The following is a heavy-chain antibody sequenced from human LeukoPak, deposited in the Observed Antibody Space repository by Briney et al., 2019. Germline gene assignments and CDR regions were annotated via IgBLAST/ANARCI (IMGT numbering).Heavy chain of an antibody. CDR3: AKDRWPYYDSRGYYTMFDY. CDR1: GFTFSSYA. D-gene: IGHD3-22*01. CDR2: ISGSGGST. V-gene: IGHV3-23*01. Sequence: GGSLRLSCAASGFTFSSYAMSWVRQAPGNGLEWVSAISGSGGSTYYADSVKGRFTISRDNSKNTLYLQMNSLRAEDTAVYYCAKDRWPYYDSRGYYTMFDYWGQGTLVTVSS. J-gene: IGHJ4*02.